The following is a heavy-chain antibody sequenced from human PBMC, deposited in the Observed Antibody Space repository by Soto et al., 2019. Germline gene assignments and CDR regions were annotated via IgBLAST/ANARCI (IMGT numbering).Heavy chain of an antibody. CDR2: INAGNGNT. J-gene: IGHJ4*02. CDR1: GYTFTSYA. D-gene: IGHD3-16*02. CDR3: ARGGSLYIWGSYRPVEIDY. V-gene: IGHV1-3*01. Sequence: ASVKVACKASGYTFTSYAMHWVLQAPGERLEWMGWINAGNGNTKYSQKFQGRVTITRDTSASTAYMELSSLRSEDTAVYYCARGGSLYIWGSYRPVEIDYWGQGTLVTVSS.